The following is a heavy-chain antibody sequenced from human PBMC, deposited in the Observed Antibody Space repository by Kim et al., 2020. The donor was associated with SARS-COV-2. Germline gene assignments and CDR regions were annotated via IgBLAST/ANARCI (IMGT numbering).Heavy chain of an antibody. J-gene: IGHJ4*02. CDR3: ARDRTYYYDSSGYYSGYYFDY. CDR1: GFTFSSYS. D-gene: IGHD3-22*01. V-gene: IGHV3-21*01. CDR2: ISSSSSYI. Sequence: GGSLRLSCAASGFTFSSYSMNWVRQAPGKGLEWVSSISSSSSYIYYADSVKGRFTISRDNAKNSLYLQMNSLRAEDTAVYYCARDRTYYYDSSGYYSGYYFDYWGQGTLVTVSS.